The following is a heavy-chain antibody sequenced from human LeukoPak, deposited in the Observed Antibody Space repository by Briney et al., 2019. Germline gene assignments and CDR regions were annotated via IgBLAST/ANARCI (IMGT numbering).Heavy chain of an antibody. V-gene: IGHV4-34*01. CDR2: INHSGST. J-gene: IGHJ4*02. Sequence: SETLSLTCAVYGGSLSGYYWSWIRQPPGKGLEGIGEINHSGSTNYNPSLKSRVTISVDTSKNQLSLKLSSMTAADTAVYYCARQWLVSPLFDYWGQGTLVTVSS. CDR3: ARQWLVSPLFDY. D-gene: IGHD6-19*01. CDR1: GGSLSGYY.